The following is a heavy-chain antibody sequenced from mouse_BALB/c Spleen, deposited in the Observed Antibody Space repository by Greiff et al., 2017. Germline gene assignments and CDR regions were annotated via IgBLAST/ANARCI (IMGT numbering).Heavy chain of an antibody. D-gene: IGHD2-14*01. CDR1: GYTFTDYN. J-gene: IGHJ3*01. CDR3: ARTGEVRLFAY. V-gene: IGHV1-18*01. CDR2: INPNNGGT. Sequence: EVQLQQSGPELVKPGASVKIPCKASGYTFTDYNMDWVKQSHGKSLEWIGDINPNNGGTIYNQKFKGKATLTVDKSSSTAYMELRSLTSEDTAVYYCARTGEVRLFAYWGQGTLVTVSA.